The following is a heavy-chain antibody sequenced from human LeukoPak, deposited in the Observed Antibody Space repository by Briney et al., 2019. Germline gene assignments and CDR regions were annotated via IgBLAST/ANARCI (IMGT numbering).Heavy chain of an antibody. D-gene: IGHD3-22*01. CDR2: IYYSGST. V-gene: IGHV4-59*01. CDR3: ARVTGYMIEDYFDY. CDR1: GGSISSYY. Sequence: SETLSLTCAVSGGSISSYYWSWIRQPPGKGLEWIGYIYYSGSTNYNPSLKSRVTISVDTSKNQFSLKLRSVTAADTAVYYCARVTGYMIEDYFDYWGQETLVTVSS. J-gene: IGHJ4*02.